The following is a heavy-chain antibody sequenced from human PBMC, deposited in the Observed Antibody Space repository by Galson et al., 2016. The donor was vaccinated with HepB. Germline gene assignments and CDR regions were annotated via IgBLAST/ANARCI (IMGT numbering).Heavy chain of an antibody. J-gene: IGHJ3*02. CDR1: GYTFTGYY. CDR2: INPKSGGT. V-gene: IGHV1-2*02. CDR3: ARDLGTTYAFDI. D-gene: IGHD1-1*01. Sequence: SVKVSCKASGYTFTGYYMHWVRQAPGQGLEWMAWINPKSGGTNYAQKFQGRVTMTRDTSITTAYMELNRLRSDDTALYYCARDLGTTYAFDIWGQGTMVTVSS.